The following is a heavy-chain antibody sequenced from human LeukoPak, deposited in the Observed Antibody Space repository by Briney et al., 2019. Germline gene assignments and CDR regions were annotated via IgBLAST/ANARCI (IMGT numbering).Heavy chain of an antibody. CDR3: AKEGALGYCSSTSCEDAFDI. J-gene: IGHJ3*02. CDR1: GFTFSSYA. D-gene: IGHD2-2*01. CDR2: ISGSGGST. V-gene: IGHV3-23*01. Sequence: GGSLRPSCAAPGFTFSSYAMSWVRQAPGKGLEWVSAISGSGGSTYYADSVKGRFTISRDNSKNTLYLQMNSLRAEDTAVYYCAKEGALGYCSSTSCEDAFDIWGQGTMVTVSS.